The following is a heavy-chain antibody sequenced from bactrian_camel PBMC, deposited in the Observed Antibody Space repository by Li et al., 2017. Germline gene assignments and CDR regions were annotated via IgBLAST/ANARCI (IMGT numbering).Heavy chain of an antibody. CDR3: AADMGPPLRLFDQRDY. CDR1: GYRIDTVD. Sequence: DVQLVESGGGSVEAGGSLKLFCVASGYRIDTVDMGWFRQAPGKERELVSTISRVGDTVYSDSVKGRFTISRDTAKSTVNLQMDSLKIEDTARYYCAADMGPPLRLFDQRDYWGQGTQVTVS. V-gene: IGHV3S67*01. CDR2: ISRVGDT. D-gene: IGHD1*01. J-gene: IGHJ4*01.